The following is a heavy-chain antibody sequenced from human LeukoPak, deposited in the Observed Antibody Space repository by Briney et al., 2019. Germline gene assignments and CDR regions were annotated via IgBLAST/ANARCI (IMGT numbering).Heavy chain of an antibody. CDR2: ISYDGSNK. V-gene: IGHV3-30-3*01. J-gene: IGHJ4*02. CDR3: ARDPIVAVPALNYYFDY. D-gene: IGHD2-2*01. CDR1: GFTFSSYA. Sequence: GGSLRLSCAASGFTFSSYAMHWVRQAPGKGLEWVAVISYDGSNKYYADSVKGRFTISRDNSKNTLYLQMNSLRAGDTAVYYCARDPIVAVPALNYYFDYWGQGTLVTVAS.